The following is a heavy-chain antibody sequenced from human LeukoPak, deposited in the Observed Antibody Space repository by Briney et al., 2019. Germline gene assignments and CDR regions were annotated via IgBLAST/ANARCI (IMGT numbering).Heavy chain of an antibody. Sequence: GASVKVSCKASGYTFTSYYMHWVRQAPGQGLEWMGIINPSGGSTNYAQKFQGRVTMTRNMSTSTVYMELSSLRSEDTAVYYCARVFWQQGSAGPPYTRWFDPWGQGTLVTVSS. CDR2: INPSGGST. CDR3: ARVFWQQGSAGPPYTRWFDP. CDR1: GYTFTSYY. V-gene: IGHV1-46*01. J-gene: IGHJ5*02. D-gene: IGHD6-13*01.